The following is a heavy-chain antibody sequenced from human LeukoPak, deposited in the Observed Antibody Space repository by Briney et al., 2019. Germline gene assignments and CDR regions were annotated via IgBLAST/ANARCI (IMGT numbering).Heavy chain of an antibody. V-gene: IGHV3-30*02. Sequence: GGSLRLSCAASGFTFSSYGMHWVRQAPGKGLEWVSFIRYDGSNKYYADSVKGRFTISRDNSKNTLYLQMSSLRAGDTAVYYCAKDLSKELLYRRAKYYFDYWGQGTLVTVSS. J-gene: IGHJ4*02. CDR3: AKDLSKELLYRRAKYYFDY. D-gene: IGHD3-3*01. CDR2: IRYDGSNK. CDR1: GFTFSSYG.